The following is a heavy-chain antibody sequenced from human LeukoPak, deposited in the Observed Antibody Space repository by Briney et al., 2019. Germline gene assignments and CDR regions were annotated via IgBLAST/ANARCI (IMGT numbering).Heavy chain of an antibody. CDR3: ARVVEPTADYYYYGMDV. Sequence: GRSLRLSCAASGFTFSNYGMHWVRQAPGKGLEWVAVIWYDGSNKYYVGSVKGRFTISRDNSKNTPYLQMNSLRAEDTAVYYCARVVEPTADYYYYGMDVWGQGTTVTVSS. D-gene: IGHD1-26*01. CDR1: GFTFSNYG. CDR2: IWYDGSNK. V-gene: IGHV3-33*01. J-gene: IGHJ6*02.